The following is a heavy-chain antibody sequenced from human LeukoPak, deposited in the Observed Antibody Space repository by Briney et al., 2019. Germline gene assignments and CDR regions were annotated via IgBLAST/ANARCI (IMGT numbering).Heavy chain of an antibody. V-gene: IGHV3-30*14. Sequence: GGSLRISCAASGFTFRHYTFHWVRQAPDKGMEWVAVISPYGSQKWYADSVKGRFTISRENAKNSLYLQMNSLRAGDTAVYYCARGRAADAFDIWGQGTMVTVSS. CDR2: ISPYGSQK. J-gene: IGHJ3*02. CDR3: ARGRAADAFDI. CDR1: GFTFRHYT.